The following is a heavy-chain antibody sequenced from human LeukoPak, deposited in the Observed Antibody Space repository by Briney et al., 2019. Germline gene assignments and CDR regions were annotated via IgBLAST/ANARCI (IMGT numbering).Heavy chain of an antibody. CDR3: AKDRDGYTIEYFQH. Sequence: GSLRLSCAASGFTFSSYVMNWVRQAPGKGLEWASAISGSGGSTYYADSVKGRFTISRDNSKNTLYLQMNSLRAEDTAVYYCAKDRDGYTIEYFQHWGQGTLVTVSS. V-gene: IGHV3-23*01. D-gene: IGHD5-24*01. CDR2: ISGSGGST. CDR1: GFTFSSYV. J-gene: IGHJ1*01.